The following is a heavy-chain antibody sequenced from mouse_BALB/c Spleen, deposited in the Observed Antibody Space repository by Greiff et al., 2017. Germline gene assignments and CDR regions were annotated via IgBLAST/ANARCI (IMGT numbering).Heavy chain of an antibody. D-gene: IGHD2-14*01. CDR1: GFNIKDTY. CDR3: ARLGNYRYDGGFAY. V-gene: IGHV14-3*02. Sequence: EVQLQESGAELVKPGASVKLSCTASGFNIKDTYMHWVKQRPEQGLEWIGRIDPANGNTKYDPKFQGKATITADTSSNTAYLQLSSLTSEDTAVYYCARLGNYRYDGGFAYWGQGTLVTVSA. CDR2: IDPANGNT. J-gene: IGHJ3*01.